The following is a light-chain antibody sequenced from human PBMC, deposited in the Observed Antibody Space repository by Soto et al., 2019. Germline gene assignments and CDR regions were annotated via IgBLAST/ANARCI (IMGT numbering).Light chain of an antibody. CDR1: QSVSSN. CDR3: QQYNNWPMT. V-gene: IGKV3-15*01. J-gene: IGKJ1*01. Sequence: EIAMTQSPATLSVSPGERATLTCRASQSVSSNLAWYQQKSGQDPRLLIYGAYTRATGIPARFSGSGSGTEFTLTISSLQSEDFAVYYCQQYNNWPMTFGQGTK. CDR2: GAY.